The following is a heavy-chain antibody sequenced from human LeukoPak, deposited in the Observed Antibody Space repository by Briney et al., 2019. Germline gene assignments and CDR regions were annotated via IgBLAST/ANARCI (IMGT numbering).Heavy chain of an antibody. Sequence: SVKVSCKASGGTFSSYAISWVRQAPGQGLEWMRGIIPIFGTANYAQKFQGRVTITADESTSTAYMELSSLRSEDTAVYYCAREGRGIAVAGTPVWGQGTMVTVSS. CDR1: GGTFSSYA. CDR2: IIPIFGTA. J-gene: IGHJ3*01. CDR3: AREGRGIAVAGTPV. D-gene: IGHD6-19*01. V-gene: IGHV1-69*13.